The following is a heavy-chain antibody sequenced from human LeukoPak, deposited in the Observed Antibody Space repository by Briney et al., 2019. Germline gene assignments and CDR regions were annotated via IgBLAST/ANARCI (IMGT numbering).Heavy chain of an antibody. D-gene: IGHD3-3*01. J-gene: IGHJ4*02. Sequence: GGSLRLSCAASGFTFSSYSMNWVRQAPGKGLEWVSSISSSSSYIYYADSVKGRFTISRDNAKNSLYLQMNSLRAEDTAVYYCASLVTIFGVVSHDYWGQGTLVTVSS. CDR2: ISSSSSYI. CDR1: GFTFSSYS. CDR3: ASLVTIFGVVSHDY. V-gene: IGHV3-21*01.